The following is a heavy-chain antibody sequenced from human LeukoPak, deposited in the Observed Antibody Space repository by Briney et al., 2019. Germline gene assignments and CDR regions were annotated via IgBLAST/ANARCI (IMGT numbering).Heavy chain of an antibody. CDR2: IYSDSST. CDR1: GFSVSSNY. J-gene: IGHJ6*03. Sequence: GGSLRLSCAASGFSVSSNYLTWLRQAPGKGLECVSVIYSDSSTYYADSVKGRFTISRDNSKNTLYLQMNSLRAEDTAVYYCAKNAYGYCSGGSCYPNPYYYYYMDVWGKGTTVTISS. CDR3: AKNAYGYCSGGSCYPNPYYYYYMDV. D-gene: IGHD2-15*01. V-gene: IGHV3-66*02.